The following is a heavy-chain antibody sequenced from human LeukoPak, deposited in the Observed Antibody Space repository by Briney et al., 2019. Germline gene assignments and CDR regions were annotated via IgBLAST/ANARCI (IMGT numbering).Heavy chain of an antibody. V-gene: IGHV1-2*02. CDR2: INLKSGGT. CDR3: AGSPHILTGENFDY. J-gene: IGHJ4*02. CDR1: AYTFTGYY. D-gene: IGHD3-9*01. Sequence: ASVKVSCKASAYTFTGYYMHWVRQAPGQGLEWMGWINLKSGGTNYAQKFQGRVTMTRDTSISTAYMELSRLRSDDTAVYYCAGSPHILTGENFDYWGQGTLVTVSS.